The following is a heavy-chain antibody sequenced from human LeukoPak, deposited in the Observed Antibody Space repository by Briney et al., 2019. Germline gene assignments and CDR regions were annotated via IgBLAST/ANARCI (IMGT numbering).Heavy chain of an antibody. V-gene: IGHV1-2*02. D-gene: IGHD3-16*01. J-gene: IGHJ3*02. CDR2: INPKSGDT. Sequence: PLASVKVSCKASGYTFTDYYMHWVRQAPGQGLEWMGWINPKSGDTTSAQNFQGRVTMTRDTSISTAYLELSRLTSDDTAVYYCAALKRDITPDAFDIWGQGTMVAVSS. CDR3: AALKRDITPDAFDI. CDR1: GYTFTDYY.